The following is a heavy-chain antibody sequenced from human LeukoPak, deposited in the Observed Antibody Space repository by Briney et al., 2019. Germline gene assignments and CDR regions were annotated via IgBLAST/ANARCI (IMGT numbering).Heavy chain of an antibody. CDR1: GGSISSGGYS. V-gene: IGHV4-30-2*01. J-gene: IGHJ2*01. CDR3: ARVVVRSNWYFDL. CDR2: IYHSGST. D-gene: IGHD3-10*01. Sequence: SQTLSLTCAVSGGSISSGGYSWSWIRQPPGKGLEWIGYIYHSGSTYYNPSLKSRVTISVDRSKNLFSLKLSSVTAADTAVYYCARVVVRSNWYFDLWGRGTLVTVSS.